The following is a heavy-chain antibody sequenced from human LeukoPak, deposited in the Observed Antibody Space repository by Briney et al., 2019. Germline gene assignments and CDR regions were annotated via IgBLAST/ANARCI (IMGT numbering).Heavy chain of an antibody. D-gene: IGHD4-17*01. Sequence: GGSLRLSCAASGFTFSSYWMSWVRQAPGKGLEWVANIKQDGSEKYYVDSVKGRFTISRDNAKNSLYLQMNSLRAEDTAVYYCARDRRYGDYALPTDYWGQGTLVTVSS. CDR1: GFTFSSYW. V-gene: IGHV3-7*01. CDR3: ARDRRYGDYALPTDY. CDR2: IKQDGSEK. J-gene: IGHJ4*02.